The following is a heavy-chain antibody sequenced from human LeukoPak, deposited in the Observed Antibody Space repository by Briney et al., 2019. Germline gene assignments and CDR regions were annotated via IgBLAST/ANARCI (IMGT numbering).Heavy chain of an antibody. CDR3: ARGVYYDSSGYYYVD. CDR1: GFTFSSHG. Sequence: GSLRLSCAASGFTFSSHGMNWVRQAPGKGLEWIGEINHSGSTNYNPSLKSRVTISVDTSKNQFSLRLSSVTAADTAVYYCARGVYYDSSGYYYVDWGQGTLVTVSS. V-gene: IGHV4-34*01. CDR2: INHSGST. D-gene: IGHD3-22*01. J-gene: IGHJ4*02.